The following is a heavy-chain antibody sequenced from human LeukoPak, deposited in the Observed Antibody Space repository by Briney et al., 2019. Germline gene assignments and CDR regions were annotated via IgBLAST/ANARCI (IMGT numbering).Heavy chain of an antibody. Sequence: SVKVSCKAFGAISWVRQAPGQGLEWMGGFIPVFGSANYAQKFQGRVTITADESTSTAYMELSSLRSEDTAVYYCARDTRRQSSSGYYLMDAFDIWGQGTMVTVSS. CDR3: ARDTRRQSSSGYYLMDAFDI. D-gene: IGHD3-22*01. CDR2: FIPVFGSA. J-gene: IGHJ3*02. V-gene: IGHV1-69*01. CDR1: GA.